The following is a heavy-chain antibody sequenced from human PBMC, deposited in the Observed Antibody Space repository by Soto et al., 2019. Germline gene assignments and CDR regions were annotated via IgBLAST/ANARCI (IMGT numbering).Heavy chain of an antibody. CDR2: ISYDGSNK. V-gene: IGHV3-30*18. Sequence: PGGSLRLSRAASGFTFSSYGMHWVRQAPGKGLEWVAVISYDGSNKYYADSVKGRFTISRDNSKNTLYLQMNSLRAEDTAVYYCAKGGEYYDSSGYSYWGQGTLVTVSS. CDR3: AKGGEYYDSSGYSY. D-gene: IGHD3-22*01. J-gene: IGHJ4*02. CDR1: GFTFSSYG.